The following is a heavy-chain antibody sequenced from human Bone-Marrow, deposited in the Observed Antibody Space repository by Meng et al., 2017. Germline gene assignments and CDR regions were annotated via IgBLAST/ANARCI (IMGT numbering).Heavy chain of an antibody. D-gene: IGHD3-10*01. J-gene: IGHJ4*02. CDR3: AKVVRLLWFGVDY. CDR2: IKQDGSEK. Sequence: GESLKISCAASGFTFSSYWMSWVRQAPGKGLEWVANIKQDGSEKYYVDSVKGRFTISRDNAKNSLYLQMNSLRAEDTAVYYCAKVVRLLWFGVDYWGQGTLVTVSS. V-gene: IGHV3-7*03. CDR1: GFTFSSYW.